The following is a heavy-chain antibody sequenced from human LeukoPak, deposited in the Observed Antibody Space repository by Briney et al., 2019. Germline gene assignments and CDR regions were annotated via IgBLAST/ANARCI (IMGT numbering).Heavy chain of an antibody. CDR2: VYTSGST. J-gene: IGHJ4*02. Sequence: SETLSLTCTVSGGSISGGYWSWIRQPPGRGLEWIGYVYTSGSTNYNPSLKGRVTISVDTSKSQFALKLSSVTAADTAVYYCAKSYFDYSTYYSYYFNPWGQGALVTVSS. CDR1: GGSISGGY. CDR3: AKSYFDYSTYYSYYFNP. D-gene: IGHD4-11*01. V-gene: IGHV4-4*09.